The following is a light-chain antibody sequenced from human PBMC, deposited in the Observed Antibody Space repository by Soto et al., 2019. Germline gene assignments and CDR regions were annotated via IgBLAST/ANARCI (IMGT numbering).Light chain of an antibody. Sequence: DIVLTQSPATLSLSPGERATLSCRASQSVANYLLWFQQKPGQAPRLLIYDASNRASGIPARFSGSGSGTDFTLTISSLETEDFAVYFCHHRSKWPYTFDQGTKVDIK. J-gene: IGKJ2*01. V-gene: IGKV3-11*01. CDR3: HHRSKWPYT. CDR2: DAS. CDR1: QSVANY.